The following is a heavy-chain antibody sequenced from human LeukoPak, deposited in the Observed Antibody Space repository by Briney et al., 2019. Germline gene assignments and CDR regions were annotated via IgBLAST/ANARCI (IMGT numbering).Heavy chain of an antibody. CDR3: ARGLRGVIVTGYYYYYMDV. D-gene: IGHD3-10*01. V-gene: IGHV4-39*07. CDR1: GGSISSSAYY. Sequence: SETLSLTCCVSGGSISSSAYYWGWIRQPPGQGLEWIGSIYYSGNTYYNPSLKSPVTISIDTSKNQFSLRLISVTAADTAVYYCARGLRGVIVTGYYYYYMDVWGKGTTVTISS. J-gene: IGHJ6*03. CDR2: IYYSGNT.